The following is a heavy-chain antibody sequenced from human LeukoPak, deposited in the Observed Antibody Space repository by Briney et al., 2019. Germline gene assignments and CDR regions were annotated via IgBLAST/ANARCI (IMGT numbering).Heavy chain of an antibody. Sequence: SETLSLTCTVSGGSISSYYWSWIRQPPGKGLEWIGYIYYSGSTNYNPSLKSRVTISVDTSKNQFSLKLSSVTAADTAVYYCAGAFGGYYDPYFDYWGQGTLVTVSS. CDR1: GGSISSYY. CDR3: AGAFGGYYDPYFDY. V-gene: IGHV4-59*01. J-gene: IGHJ4*02. CDR2: IYYSGST. D-gene: IGHD3-22*01.